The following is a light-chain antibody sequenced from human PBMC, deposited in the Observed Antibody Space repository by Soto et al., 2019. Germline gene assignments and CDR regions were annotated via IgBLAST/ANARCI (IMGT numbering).Light chain of an antibody. J-gene: IGKJ1*01. CDR3: QQYGSSPT. CDR1: QSVSSN. CDR2: GAS. V-gene: IGKV3-15*01. Sequence: EIVMTQSPATLSLSPGERATLSCRASQSVSSNLAWYQQKPGQAPTLLIYGASTRATGIPARFIGSGSGTLFTLTISSLTSEDFAADYCQQYGSSPTFGQGTKVDIK.